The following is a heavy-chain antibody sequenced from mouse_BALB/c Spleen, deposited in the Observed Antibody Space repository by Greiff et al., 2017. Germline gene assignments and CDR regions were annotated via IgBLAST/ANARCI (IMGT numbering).Heavy chain of an antibody. Sequence: VQLKESGGGLVQPGGSRKLSCAASGFTFSSFGMHWVRQAPEKGLEWVAYISSGSSTIYYADTVKGRFTISRDNPKNTLFLQMTSLRSEDTAMYYCATYDYERFAYWGQGTLVTVSA. J-gene: IGHJ3*01. V-gene: IGHV5-17*02. CDR2: ISSGSSTI. D-gene: IGHD2-4*01. CDR1: GFTFSSFG. CDR3: ATYDYERFAY.